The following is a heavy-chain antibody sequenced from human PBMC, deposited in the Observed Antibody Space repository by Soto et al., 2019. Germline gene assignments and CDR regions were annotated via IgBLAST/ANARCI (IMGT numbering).Heavy chain of an antibody. V-gene: IGHV3-21*01. CDR2: ISSSSSYI. J-gene: IGHJ6*02. Sequence: GGSLRLSCAASGFTFSSYSMNWVRQAPGKGLEWVSSISSSSSYIYYADSVKDRFTISRDNAKNSLYLQMNSLRAEDTAVYYCARGTRQQLAYGMDVWGQGTTVTVSS. CDR1: GFTFSSYS. D-gene: IGHD6-13*01. CDR3: ARGTRQQLAYGMDV.